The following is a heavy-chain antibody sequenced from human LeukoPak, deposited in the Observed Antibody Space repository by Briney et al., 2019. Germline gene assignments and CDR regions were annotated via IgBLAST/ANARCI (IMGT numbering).Heavy chain of an antibody. Sequence: GESLKISCKGSGYSFTSYWIGWVRQLPGKGLEWMGIIYPGDSDTRYSPSFQGQVTISADKSISTAYLQWSCLKASDTAMYYCARITYYYDSSGYYYYYYYMDVWGKGTTVTVSS. V-gene: IGHV5-51*01. D-gene: IGHD3-22*01. CDR3: ARITYYYDSSGYYYYYYYMDV. CDR1: GYSFTSYW. J-gene: IGHJ6*03. CDR2: IYPGDSDT.